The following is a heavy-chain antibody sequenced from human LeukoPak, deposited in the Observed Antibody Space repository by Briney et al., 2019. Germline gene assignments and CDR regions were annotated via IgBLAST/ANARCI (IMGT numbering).Heavy chain of an antibody. V-gene: IGHV4-38-2*02. CDR3: ARDGSYYGGK. CDR2: IYHSGST. J-gene: IGHJ4*02. CDR1: GYSISSGYY. D-gene: IGHD3-3*01. Sequence: SETLSLTCTVSGYSISSGYYWGWIRQPPGKGLEWIGSIYHSGSTYYNPSLKSRVTISVDTSKNQFSLKLSSVTAADTAVYYCARDGSYYGGKWGQGTLVTVSS.